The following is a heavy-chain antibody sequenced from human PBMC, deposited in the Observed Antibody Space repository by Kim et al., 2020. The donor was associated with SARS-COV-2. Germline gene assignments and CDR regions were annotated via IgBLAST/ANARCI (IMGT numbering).Heavy chain of an antibody. CDR3: ARAANDAFHI. J-gene: IGHJ3*02. CDR1: GYTFTTYA. CDR2: INAGNGNT. V-gene: IGHV1-3*01. Sequence: ASVKVSCKASGYTFTTYAMHWVRQAPGQRPEWMGWINAGNGNTKYSQNFQDRVTITRDTFARTAYMELSSLRSADTAVYYCARAANDAFHIWGQGTMVTVSS.